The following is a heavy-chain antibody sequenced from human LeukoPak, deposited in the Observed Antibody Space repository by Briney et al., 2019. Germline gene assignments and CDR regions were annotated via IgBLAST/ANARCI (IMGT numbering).Heavy chain of an antibody. V-gene: IGHV1-69*04. CDR1: GGTFSSYA. J-gene: IGHJ4*02. CDR3: ARGPQAYDSSGYFDY. D-gene: IGHD3-22*01. Sequence: SVKVSCKASGGTFSSYAISWVRQAPGQGLEWMGRIIPILGIANYAQKFQGRVTITADKSTSTAYMELSSLRSEDTAVYYCARGPQAYDSSGYFDYWGQGTLVTVSS. CDR2: IIPILGIA.